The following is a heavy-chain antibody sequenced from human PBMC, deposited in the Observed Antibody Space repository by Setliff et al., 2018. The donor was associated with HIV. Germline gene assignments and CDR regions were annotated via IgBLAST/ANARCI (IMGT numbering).Heavy chain of an antibody. Sequence: GGSLRLSCSASGFTFSSYWMHWVRQVPGKGLVRVSRINSDGSRTDYADSVKGRFTMSRDNAKDTLYLQMSSLRAEDTAVYFCATPYASGWYDVLKNWGQGTVVTVSS. V-gene: IGHV3-74*01. CDR3: ATPYASGWYDVLKN. J-gene: IGHJ4*02. D-gene: IGHD6-19*01. CDR2: INSDGSRT. CDR1: GFTFSSYW.